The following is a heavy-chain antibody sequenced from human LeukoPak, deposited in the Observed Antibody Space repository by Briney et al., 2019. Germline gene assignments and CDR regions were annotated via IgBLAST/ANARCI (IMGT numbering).Heavy chain of an antibody. CDR2: ISISGSTI. CDR1: GFTFSTYN. J-gene: IGHJ4*02. V-gene: IGHV3-48*01. Sequence: PGGSLRLSCAVSGFTFSTYNMNWVRQAPGKGLEWVSYISISGSTIYYADSVKGRFTISRDDAKNSLYLQMNSLRAEDTAVYYCARDFGVTGTIPDYWGQGTLVTVSS. D-gene: IGHD1-7*01. CDR3: ARDFGVTGTIPDY.